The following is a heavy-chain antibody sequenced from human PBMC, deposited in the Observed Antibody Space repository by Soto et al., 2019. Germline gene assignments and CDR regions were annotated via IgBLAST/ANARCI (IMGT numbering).Heavy chain of an antibody. Sequence: PSETLSLTCTVSGGSISSYYWSWIRQPPGKGLEWIGYIYYSGSTNYNPSLKSRVTISVDTSKNQFSLKLSSVTAADTAVYYCARRLPPHNNWFDPWGQGTLVTVSS. CDR2: IYYSGST. D-gene: IGHD2-15*01. J-gene: IGHJ5*02. CDR1: GGSISSYY. V-gene: IGHV4-59*08. CDR3: ARRLPPHNNWFDP.